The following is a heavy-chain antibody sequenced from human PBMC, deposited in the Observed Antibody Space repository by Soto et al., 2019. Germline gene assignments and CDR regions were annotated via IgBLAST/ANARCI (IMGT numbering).Heavy chain of an antibody. V-gene: IGHV1-46*01. J-gene: IGHJ4*02. CDR3: VRGQGSSGWYYFDY. CDR2: INPSGDTT. CDR1: GYSFTTHY. D-gene: IGHD6-19*01. Sequence: GASVKVSCKASGYSFTTHYMHWVRQAPGQGLEWLGIINPSGDTTSYAQKFQGRVTLTRDSSTNTLYMQVSSLRSEDTAVYYCVRGQGSSGWYYFDYWGQGTLVTVSS.